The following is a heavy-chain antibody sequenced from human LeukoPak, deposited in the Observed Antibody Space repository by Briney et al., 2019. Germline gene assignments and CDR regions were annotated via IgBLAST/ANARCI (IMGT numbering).Heavy chain of an antibody. D-gene: IGHD6-19*01. CDR1: GYTFTSYG. CDR3: ARGLENSGWYQDF. CDR2: VSQYNGNT. Sequence: ASVKVSCKASGYTFTSYGISWVRQAPGQGLEWMGWVSQYNGNTNYAHNLQGRVTLTTDTSTRTAYMELRSLRSDDTAVYYCARGLENSGWYQDFWGQGTLVTVSS. V-gene: IGHV1-18*01. J-gene: IGHJ4*02.